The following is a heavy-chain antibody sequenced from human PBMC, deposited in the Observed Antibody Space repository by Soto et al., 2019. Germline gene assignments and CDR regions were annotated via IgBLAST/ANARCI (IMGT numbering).Heavy chain of an antibody. CDR2: ISAYNGNT. J-gene: IGHJ3*02. CDR3: ARGRQQLVNHDAFDI. V-gene: IGHV1-18*01. D-gene: IGHD6-13*01. CDR1: GYTFTSYG. Sequence: AASVKVSCKASGYTFTSYGISWVRQAPGQGLEWMGWISAYNGNTNYAQKLQGRVTMTTDTSTSTAYMELRSLRSDDTAVYYCARGRQQLVNHDAFDIWGQGTMVTVSS.